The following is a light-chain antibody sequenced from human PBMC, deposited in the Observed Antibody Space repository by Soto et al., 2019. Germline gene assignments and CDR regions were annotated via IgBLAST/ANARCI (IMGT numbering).Light chain of an antibody. J-gene: IGKJ1*01. V-gene: IGKV3-15*01. CDR2: DAS. CDR1: QSVRIK. CDR3: QHYNNLPA. Sequence: EIVMTQSPATLSVSPGERATLSCRASQSVRIKLAWYQQKHGQAPSLLIYDASTRAPGVPARFSGSGSGTEFTLTISGLQAEEFAVSSCQHYNNLPAFGQGTKVEIK.